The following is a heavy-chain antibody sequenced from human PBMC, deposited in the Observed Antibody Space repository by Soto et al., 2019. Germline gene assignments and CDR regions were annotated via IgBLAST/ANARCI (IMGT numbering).Heavy chain of an antibody. CDR1: GGTFSSYA. J-gene: IGHJ4*01. V-gene: IGHV1-69*01. CDR2: IIPIFGTA. Sequence: QVQLVQSGAEVKKPGSSVKVSCKASGGTFSSYAISWVRQAPGQGLEWMGGIIPIFGTANYAQKFQGRVTITADESTSIAYMELSSLISEDTAVYYCARDQGGIAVAGNMHYWGHGTLVTVSS. D-gene: IGHD6-19*01. CDR3: ARDQGGIAVAGNMHY.